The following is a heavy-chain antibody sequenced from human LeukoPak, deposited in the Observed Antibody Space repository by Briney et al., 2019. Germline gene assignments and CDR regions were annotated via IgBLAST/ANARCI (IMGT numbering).Heavy chain of an antibody. D-gene: IGHD2-2*01. J-gene: IGHJ5*02. CDR3: ARDVVPAAIPNWFDP. V-gene: IGHV3-21*01. CDR1: GFTFSSYS. Sequence: GGSLRLSSAASGFTFSSYSMNWVRQAPGKGLEWVSSISSSSSYIYYADSVKGRFTISRDNAKNSLYLQMNSLRAEDTAVYYCARDVVPAAIPNWFDPWGQGTLVTVSS. CDR2: ISSSSSYI.